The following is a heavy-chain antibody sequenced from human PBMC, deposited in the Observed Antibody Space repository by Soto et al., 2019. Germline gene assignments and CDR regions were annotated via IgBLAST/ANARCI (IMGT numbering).Heavy chain of an antibody. CDR3: ARVRGYYSGGSCYPNWFAP. Sequence: SLTCAVSGGSISSGGYSWSWIRQPPGKGLEWIGYIYHSGSTYYNPSLKSRVTISVDRSKNQFSLKLSSVTAADTAVYYCARVRGYYSGGSCYPNWFAPWGQGTLVTVSS. CDR2: IYHSGST. V-gene: IGHV4-30-2*01. D-gene: IGHD2-15*01. CDR1: GGSISSGGYS. J-gene: IGHJ5*02.